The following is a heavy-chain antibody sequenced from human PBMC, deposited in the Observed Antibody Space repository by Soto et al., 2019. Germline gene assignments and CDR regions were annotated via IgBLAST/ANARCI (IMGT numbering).Heavy chain of an antibody. J-gene: IGHJ4*02. CDR2: ISYDGSNK. Sequence: QVQLVESGGGVVQPGRSLRLSCAASGFTFSRYAMHWVRQAPGKGLEWVAVISYDGSNKYYADSVKGRFTVSRDNSKNTLYLQMTSLRAEDTAVYYCARAMTTVTTPLYFDSWRQGTLVTVSS. CDR3: ARAMTTVTTPLYFDS. D-gene: IGHD4-17*01. CDR1: GFTFSRYA. V-gene: IGHV3-30-3*01.